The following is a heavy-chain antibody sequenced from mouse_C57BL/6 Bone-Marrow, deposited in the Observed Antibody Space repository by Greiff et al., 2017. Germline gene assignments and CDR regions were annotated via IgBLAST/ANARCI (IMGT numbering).Heavy chain of an antibody. D-gene: IGHD1-1*01. Sequence: VQVVESGPGLVAPSQSLSISCTVSGFSLTSYAISWVRQPPGKGLEWLGVIWTGGGTNNYSAINYRMSISNDNSKSRVVLKKNSLLTDDTAGYYCASCDYGSWFAYWGQGTLVTVSA. CDR2: IWTGGGT. CDR3: ASCDYGSWFAY. J-gene: IGHJ3*01. CDR1: GFSLTSYA. V-gene: IGHV2-9-1*01.